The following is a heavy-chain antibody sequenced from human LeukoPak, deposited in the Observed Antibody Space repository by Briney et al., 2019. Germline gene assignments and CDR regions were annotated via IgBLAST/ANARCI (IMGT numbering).Heavy chain of an antibody. D-gene: IGHD5-18*01. CDR1: GGTFSSYA. V-gene: IGHV1-69*05. Sequence: SVKVSCKASGGTFSSYAISWVRQAPGQGLEWMGGIIPIFGTANYAQKFQGRVTITTDESTSTAYMELSGLRSEDTAVYYCARDGIPDDYYYYMDVWGKGTTVTVSS. CDR2: IIPIFGTA. CDR3: ARDGIPDDYYYYMDV. J-gene: IGHJ6*03.